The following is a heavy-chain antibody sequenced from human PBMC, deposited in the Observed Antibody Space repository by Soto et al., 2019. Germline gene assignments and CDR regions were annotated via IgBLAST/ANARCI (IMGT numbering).Heavy chain of an antibody. Sequence: AGGSLRLSCAASGFTFSSYAMNWVRQAPGKGLEWVSVISGSDGSTYYADSVKGRFTISRDNSKNTLNLQMNSLRAEDTAVYSCARRSSSWYFDYWGQGT. V-gene: IGHV3-23*01. D-gene: IGHD6-13*01. J-gene: IGHJ4*02. CDR1: GFTFSSYA. CDR2: ISGSDGST. CDR3: ARRSSSWYFDY.